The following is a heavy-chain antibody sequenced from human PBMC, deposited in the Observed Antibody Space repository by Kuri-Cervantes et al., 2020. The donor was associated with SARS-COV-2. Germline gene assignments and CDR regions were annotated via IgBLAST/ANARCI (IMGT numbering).Heavy chain of an antibody. J-gene: IGHJ5*01. CDR3: ARGRDIYASSWFEY. CDR1: GFTFSSYA. V-gene: IGHV3-23*01. CDR2: ISATSGGT. D-gene: IGHD2-2*01. Sequence: SCAASGFTFSSYAMSWVRQAPGKGLEWVSGISATSGGTYYADSVKGRFTTFRDNSNNRLYLQMSSLRAEDTAVYYCARGRDIYASSWFEYWGQGVLVTVSS.